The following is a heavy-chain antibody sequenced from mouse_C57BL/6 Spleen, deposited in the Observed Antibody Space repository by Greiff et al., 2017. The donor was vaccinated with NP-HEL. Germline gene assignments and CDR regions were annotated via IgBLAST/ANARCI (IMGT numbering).Heavy chain of an antibody. Sequence: QVQLQQPGAELVKPGASVKLSCKASGYTFTSYWMQWVKQRPGQGLEWIGEIDPSDSYTNYNQKFKGKATLTVDTSSSTAYMQLSSLTSEDSAVYYCARGDWDVGWGQGTTLTVSS. CDR3: ARGDWDVG. CDR2: IDPSDSYT. J-gene: IGHJ2*01. CDR1: GYTFTSYW. V-gene: IGHV1-50*01. D-gene: IGHD4-1*01.